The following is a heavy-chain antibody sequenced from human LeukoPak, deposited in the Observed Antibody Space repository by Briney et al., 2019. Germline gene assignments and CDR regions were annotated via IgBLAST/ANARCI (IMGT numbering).Heavy chain of an antibody. V-gene: IGHV3-74*01. Sequence: GGPLRLSCAASGFTLSYYWMHWVRQAPGKGLVWVSCINGDGSSTNYADSVKGRFTISRDNAKNTLYLEMNSLRAEDTAVYYCTRDPRNKGFDPWGQGTLVTVSS. CDR1: GFTLSYYW. J-gene: IGHJ5*02. CDR2: INGDGSST. D-gene: IGHD1/OR15-1a*01. CDR3: TRDPRNKGFDP.